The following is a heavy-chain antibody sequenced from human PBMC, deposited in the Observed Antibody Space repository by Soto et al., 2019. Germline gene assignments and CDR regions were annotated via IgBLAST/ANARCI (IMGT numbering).Heavy chain of an antibody. CDR3: ARSLGYCSGGSCYSYYYGMDV. Sequence: ASVKVSCKASGGTFSSYAISWVRQAPGQGLEWMGGIIPIFGTANYARKFQGRVTITADESTSTAYMELSSLRSEDTAVYYCARSLGYCSGGSCYSYYYGMDVWGQGTTVTVSS. CDR2: IIPIFGTA. V-gene: IGHV1-69*13. CDR1: GGTFSSYA. D-gene: IGHD2-15*01. J-gene: IGHJ6*02.